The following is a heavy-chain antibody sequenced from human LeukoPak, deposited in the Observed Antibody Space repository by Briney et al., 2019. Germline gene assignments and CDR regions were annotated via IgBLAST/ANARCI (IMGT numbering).Heavy chain of an antibody. Sequence: GGSLRLSCAVSGFTFSDYTLSWVRQAPGKGLEWVSVIYSGGSTYYADSVKGRFTISRDNSKNTLYLQMNSLRAEDTAVYYCASIRNYYYGMDVWGQGTTVTVSS. CDR3: ASIRNYYYGMDV. CDR2: IYSGGST. J-gene: IGHJ6*02. V-gene: IGHV3-53*01. CDR1: GFTFSDYT.